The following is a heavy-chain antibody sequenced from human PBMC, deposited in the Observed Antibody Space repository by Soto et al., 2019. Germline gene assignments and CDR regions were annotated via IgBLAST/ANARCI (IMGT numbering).Heavy chain of an antibody. D-gene: IGHD2-15*01. Sequence: ASLKVCCKTSGDTFTGYDRHWVRQAPGQGLEWMGCINPNSGATNYAQKFRGWVTMTRDTSISTAYMEVSRLTSDDTAVYYCATGPTTHSWGQGTLVTVSS. CDR3: ATGPTTHS. CDR1: GDTFTGYD. J-gene: IGHJ4*02. V-gene: IGHV1-2*04. CDR2: INPNSGAT.